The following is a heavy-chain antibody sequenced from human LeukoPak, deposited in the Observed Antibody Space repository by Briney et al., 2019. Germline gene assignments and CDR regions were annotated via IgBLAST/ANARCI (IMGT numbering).Heavy chain of an antibody. D-gene: IGHD6-13*01. CDR1: GGSISSYY. V-gene: IGHV4-4*07. J-gene: IGHJ5*02. CDR2: IYTSGST. Sequence: SETLSLTCTVSGGSISSYYWSWIRQPAGKGLEWIGRIYTSGSTNYNPSLKSRVTMSVDTSKNQFSLKLSSVTAADTAVYYCARDSSSWYSSGAGWFDPWGQGTLVTVPS. CDR3: ARDSSSWYSSGAGWFDP.